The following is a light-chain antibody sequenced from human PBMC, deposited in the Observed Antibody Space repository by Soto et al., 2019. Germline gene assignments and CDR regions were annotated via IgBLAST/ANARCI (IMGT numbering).Light chain of an antibody. CDR1: QDIGIY. V-gene: IGKV1-27*01. CDR3: QKNAGHPRT. Sequence: DIQMTQTPSSLSASVGDRVTITCRASQDIGIYLSWYQQKSGGVPRLLIYTASTLQSGVPSRFSGSRSGTDFTLTSSNLQPEDAATQFCQKNAGHPRTYAQGTKVEIK. J-gene: IGKJ1*01. CDR2: TAS.